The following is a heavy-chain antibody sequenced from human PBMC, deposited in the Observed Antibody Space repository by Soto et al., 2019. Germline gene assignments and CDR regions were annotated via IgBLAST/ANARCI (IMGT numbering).Heavy chain of an antibody. J-gene: IGHJ6*02. CDR2: IIPIFGTA. Sequence: AASVKVSCKASGGTFSSYAISWVRQAPGQGLEWMGGIIPIFGTANYAQKFQGRVTITADKSASTAYMQLSSLRSKDTAVYYCGRRGAIVGASVGYYYDYMDGWGQRTTVTVSS. CDR3: GRRGAIVGASVGYYYDYMDG. CDR1: GGTFSSYA. V-gene: IGHV1-69*06. D-gene: IGHD1-26*01.